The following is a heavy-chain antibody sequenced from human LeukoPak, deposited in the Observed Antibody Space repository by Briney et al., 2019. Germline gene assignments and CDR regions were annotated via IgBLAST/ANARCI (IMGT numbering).Heavy chain of an antibody. Sequence: SETLSLTCTVSGGSISSGSYYWSWIRQPAGKGLEWIGRIYTSGSTNYNPSLKSRVTISVDTSKNQFSLKLSSVTAADTAVYYCARESWYLQVPAGKRYYYYMDVWGKGTTVTVSS. J-gene: IGHJ6*03. CDR2: IYTSGST. CDR1: GGSISSGSYY. D-gene: IGHD2-2*01. V-gene: IGHV4-61*02. CDR3: ARESWYLQVPAGKRYYYYMDV.